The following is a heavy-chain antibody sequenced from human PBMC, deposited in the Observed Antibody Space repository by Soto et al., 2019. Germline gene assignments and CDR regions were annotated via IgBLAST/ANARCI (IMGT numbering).Heavy chain of an antibody. J-gene: IGHJ4*02. CDR1: GYTFSSHW. D-gene: IGHD6-19*01. CDR3: ARHGAAIWLGY. V-gene: IGHV5-10-1*01. CDR2: IDPSDSYI. Sequence: PGESLKISCKTSGYTFSSHWISWVRQVPGKGLQWMGNIDPSDSYINYNPAFRGHVTFSVDKSNSTAYLHWRSLGPSDTAIYYCARHGAAIWLGYWGQGTLVTVSS.